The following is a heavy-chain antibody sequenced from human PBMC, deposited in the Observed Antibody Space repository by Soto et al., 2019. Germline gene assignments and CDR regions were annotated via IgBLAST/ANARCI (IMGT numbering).Heavy chain of an antibody. J-gene: IGHJ6*02. CDR2: IFHSGST. CDR3: ARDHLDKRRTRDYYYGMDV. CDR1: GYSITSGYY. Sequence: SETLSLTCAVSGYSITSGYYWGWIRQSPGKGLEWIGNIFHSGSTFYNPSLKSRVIISVDTSKNQFFLMLSSVTAADTAVYYCARDHLDKRRTRDYYYGMDVWGQGTTVTVSS. V-gene: IGHV4-38-2*02.